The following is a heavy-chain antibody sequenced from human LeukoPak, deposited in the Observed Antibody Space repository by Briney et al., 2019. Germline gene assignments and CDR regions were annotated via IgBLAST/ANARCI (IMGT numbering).Heavy chain of an antibody. J-gene: IGHJ6*03. V-gene: IGHV4-59*01. CDR3: ARAQGGPGFSFYYYYMDV. CDR1: GGSISSYY. Sequence: PSETLSLTCTVSGGSISSYYWSWTRQPPGKGLEWIGYIYYSGSTNYNPSLKSRVTISVDTSKNQFSLKLSSVTAADTAVYYCARAQGGPGFSFYYYYMDVWGKGTTVTVSS. CDR2: IYYSGST. D-gene: IGHD3-9*01.